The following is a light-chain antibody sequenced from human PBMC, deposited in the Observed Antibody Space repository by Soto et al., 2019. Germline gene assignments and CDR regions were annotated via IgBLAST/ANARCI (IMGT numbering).Light chain of an antibody. CDR3: SSYISSSFYV. Sequence: QSALTQPASVSGSPGQSITISCTGTSSDVGGYNYVSWYQQHPGKAPKLMIYEVSNRPSGVSNRFSGSKSGNTASLTISGLQAEDEADYYCSSYISSSFYVFGTGTQLTVL. J-gene: IGLJ1*01. V-gene: IGLV2-14*01. CDR1: SSDVGGYNY. CDR2: EVS.